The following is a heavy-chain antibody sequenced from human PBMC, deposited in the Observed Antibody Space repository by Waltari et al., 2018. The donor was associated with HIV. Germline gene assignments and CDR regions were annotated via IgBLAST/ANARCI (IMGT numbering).Heavy chain of an antibody. D-gene: IGHD5-18*01. Sequence: EVQLVESGGGLIQPGGSLRLSCAASWFTVSSNYMSWVRQAPGKGLEWVSIIYSGGNTYYAGSVKGRFTISRDTSKNTLYLQMNSLRAEDTAVYYCAKEMDTATGFWGQGTLVTVSS. CDR1: WFTVSSNY. J-gene: IGHJ4*02. CDR2: IYSGGNT. V-gene: IGHV3-53*01. CDR3: AKEMDTATGF.